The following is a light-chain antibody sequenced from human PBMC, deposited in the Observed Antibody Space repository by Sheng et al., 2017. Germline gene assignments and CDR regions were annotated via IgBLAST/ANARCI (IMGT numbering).Light chain of an antibody. CDR1: QTVRNY. J-gene: IGKJ2*01. Sequence: DIQMTQSPASLSASEGDSVTITCRASQTVRNYLGWYQQRPGKAPKLLIYAASNLQSGVPSRFRGAGSGTNFSLTISSLQPEDFATYYCLQSFSTPRTFGQGTKLE. CDR3: LQSFSTPRT. CDR2: AAS. V-gene: IGKV1-39*01.